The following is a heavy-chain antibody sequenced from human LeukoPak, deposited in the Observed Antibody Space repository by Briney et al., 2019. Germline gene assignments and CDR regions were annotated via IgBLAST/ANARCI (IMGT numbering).Heavy chain of an antibody. J-gene: IGHJ5*02. D-gene: IGHD2-2*01. Sequence: ASVMVSCKASGGTFSSYAISWVRQAPGQGLEWTGGIIPIFGTANYAQKFQGRVTITTDESTSTAYMELSSLRSEDTAVYYCARGGIVVVPAAIPAWFDPWGQGTLVTVSS. CDR2: IIPIFGTA. V-gene: IGHV1-69*05. CDR3: ARGGIVVVPAAIPAWFDP. CDR1: GGTFSSYA.